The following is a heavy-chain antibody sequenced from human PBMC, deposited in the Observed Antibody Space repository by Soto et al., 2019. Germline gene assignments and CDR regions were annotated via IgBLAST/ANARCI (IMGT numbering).Heavy chain of an antibody. D-gene: IGHD2-2*01. Sequence: PGGSLRLSCAACGVTFSSYAMKWVRQAPGKGLEWVSLIGESGTPTYYADSVKGRFTISRDNSGNTLFLEMYSLRAEDTAVYYCARYIPGVRYYGMDVWGQGTTVTVSS. J-gene: IGHJ6*02. CDR1: GVTFSSYA. V-gene: IGHV3-23*01. CDR2: IGESGTPT. CDR3: ARYIPGVRYYGMDV.